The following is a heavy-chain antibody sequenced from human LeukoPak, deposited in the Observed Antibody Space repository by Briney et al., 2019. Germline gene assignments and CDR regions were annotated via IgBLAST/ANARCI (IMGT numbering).Heavy chain of an antibody. CDR3: AKDSDVAARSHFDY. CDR1: GFTFSSYA. Sequence: GGSLRLSCAASGFTFSSYAMHWVRQAPGKGLEWVALISYDGGNKYYADSVKGRFTISRDNSKNTLYLQMNSLRAEDTAVYYCAKDSDVAARSHFDYWGQGTLVTVSS. V-gene: IGHV3-30-3*01. CDR2: ISYDGGNK. J-gene: IGHJ4*02. D-gene: IGHD6-6*01.